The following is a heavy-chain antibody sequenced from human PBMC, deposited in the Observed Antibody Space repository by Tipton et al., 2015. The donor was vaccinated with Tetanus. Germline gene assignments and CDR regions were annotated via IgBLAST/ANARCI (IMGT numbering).Heavy chain of an antibody. V-gene: IGHV4-30-2*01. CDR2: IYHNGGT. CDR3: ARGGTMVHGVILQDHFYY. J-gene: IGHJ4*02. Sequence: TLSLTCNVTGALLTTGGYSWSWIRQPPGKGLEWIGFIYHNGGTYYNPSLKSRATISVDRSKNQFSLKLSSVTAADTAVYFCARGGTMVHGVILQDHFYYWGQGTLVTVSS. D-gene: IGHD3-10*01. CDR1: GALLTTGGYS.